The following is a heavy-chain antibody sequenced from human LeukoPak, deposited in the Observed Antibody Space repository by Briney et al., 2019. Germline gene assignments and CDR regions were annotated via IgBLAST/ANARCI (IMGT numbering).Heavy chain of an antibody. CDR3: AKGQFLMPPDY. V-gene: IGHV3-43*01. D-gene: IGHD2-2*01. J-gene: IGHJ4*02. CDR1: GFTFDDYT. CDR2: ISWDGGST. Sequence: PGGSLRLSCAASGFTFDDYTMHWVRQAPGKGLEWVSLISWDGGSTYYADSVKGRFTISRDNSKDSLYLQMNSLRTEDTALYYCAKGQFLMPPDYWGQGTLVTVSS.